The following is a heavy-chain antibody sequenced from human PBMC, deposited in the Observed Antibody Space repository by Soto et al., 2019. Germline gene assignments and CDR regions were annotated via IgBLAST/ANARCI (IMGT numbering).Heavy chain of an antibody. J-gene: IGHJ4*02. D-gene: IGHD2-2*01. CDR1: GGTFVRHV. V-gene: IGHV1-69*09. CDR3: ATPACAATWCSPAHNLDH. CDR2: INPLSGIS. Sequence: QVQLVQSGAEVKKPESSVKVSCKTSGGTFVRHVISWVRQAPGQGPEWMGKINPLSGISNYAQKFQDRVTFTADTESSTAYMELSRLRSDDTAVYYCATPACAATWCSPAHNLDHWGQGNLVTVSS.